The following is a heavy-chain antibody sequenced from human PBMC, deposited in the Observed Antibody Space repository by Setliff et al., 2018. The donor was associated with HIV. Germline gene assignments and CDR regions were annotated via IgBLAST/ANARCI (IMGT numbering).Heavy chain of an antibody. V-gene: IGHV1-18*01. CDR2: ISASSVNT. Sequence: ASVKVSCKASGYTFINYHITGVRQAPGQGLEWVGSISASSVNTNYTQGRVTMTTDISTSTAYMELRSLRSADSAVYYCARVLVSHYYYYMDVWGKGTTVTVSS. CDR1: GYTFINYH. D-gene: IGHD6-6*01. CDR3: ARVLVSHYYYYMDV. J-gene: IGHJ6*03.